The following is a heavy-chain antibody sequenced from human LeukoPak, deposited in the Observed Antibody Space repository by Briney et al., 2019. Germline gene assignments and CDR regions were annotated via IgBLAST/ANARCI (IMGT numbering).Heavy chain of an antibody. Sequence: GGSLRLSCAASGFTFSSYSMNWVRQAPGKGLEWVSYISSSSSTIYYADSVKGRLTISRDNSKNTLYLQMNSLRAEDTAVYYCAKQSRSSWDDLALYYFDYWGQGTLVTVSS. V-gene: IGHV3-48*01. D-gene: IGHD6-13*01. J-gene: IGHJ4*02. CDR3: AKQSRSSWDDLALYYFDY. CDR1: GFTFSSYS. CDR2: ISSSSSTI.